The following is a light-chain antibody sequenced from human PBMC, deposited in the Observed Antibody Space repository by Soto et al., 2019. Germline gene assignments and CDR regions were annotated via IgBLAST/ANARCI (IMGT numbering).Light chain of an antibody. Sequence: QSVLTQPPSASGTPGQRVTISCSGSSSNIGSNTVNCYQQLPGTTPKLLIYSDNHRPSGVTDRFSVSKSGTSVSLAISGLQSDDEADYYCAAWDDSLNGLVFGGGTKVTVL. J-gene: IGLJ2*01. CDR1: SSNIGSNT. CDR3: AAWDDSLNGLV. V-gene: IGLV1-44*01. CDR2: SDN.